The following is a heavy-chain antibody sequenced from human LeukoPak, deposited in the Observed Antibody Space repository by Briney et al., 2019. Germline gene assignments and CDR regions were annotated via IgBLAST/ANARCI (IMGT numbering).Heavy chain of an antibody. Sequence: GGSLRLSCAASGFTFSSYEMNCVRQAPGKGLEWVSYISSSGSTIYYADSVKGRFTISRDNAKNSLYLQMNSLRAEDTALYHCARSDTGGYPSYYMDVWGKGTTVTISS. V-gene: IGHV3-48*03. CDR1: GFTFSSYE. J-gene: IGHJ6*03. CDR2: ISSSGSTI. D-gene: IGHD3-10*01. CDR3: ARSDTGGYPSYYMDV.